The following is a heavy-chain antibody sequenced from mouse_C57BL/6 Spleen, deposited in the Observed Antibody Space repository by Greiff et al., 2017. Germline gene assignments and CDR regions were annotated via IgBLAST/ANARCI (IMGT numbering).Heavy chain of an antibody. V-gene: IGHV5-9-1*02. Sequence: EVKLLESGEGLVKPGGSLKLSCAASGFTFSSYALSWVRQTPEKRLEWVAYISSGGDYIYYADTVKGRFTISRDNARNTLYLQMSSLKSEDTAMYYCTRDGLRRAMDYWGQGTSVTVSS. CDR3: TRDGLRRAMDY. D-gene: IGHD3-1*01. J-gene: IGHJ4*01. CDR2: ISSGGDYI. CDR1: GFTFSSYA.